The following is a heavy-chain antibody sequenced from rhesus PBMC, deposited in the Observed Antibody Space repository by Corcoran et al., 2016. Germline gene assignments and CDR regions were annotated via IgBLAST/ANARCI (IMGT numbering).Heavy chain of an antibody. CDR2: VDPEDGEA. V-gene: IGHV1-111*02. J-gene: IGHJ4*01. CDR3: ATGGD. Sequence: EVQLVQSGAEVKKPGASVTISCEASGYTFTDYYLPWVRQAPGKGLEWMGRVDPEDGEAKHAQQFQDNDTITADTSTDTAYMELSSLRSEDTAVYSCATGGDWGQGVLVTVSS. CDR1: GYTFTDYY.